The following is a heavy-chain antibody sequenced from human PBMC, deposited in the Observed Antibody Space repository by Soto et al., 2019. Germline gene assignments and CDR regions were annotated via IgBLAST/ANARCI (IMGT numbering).Heavy chain of an antibody. Sequence: QVQLQESGPGLVKPSETLSLTCIVSGDSISPYYWTWIRQPPGKGLEWIGHIYYSGSPNYNPSLKSRVTISVDTSKSQFSLKLSSVTAADTAVYSCARDVSPTYWGQGMLVTVSS. V-gene: IGHV4-59*01. J-gene: IGHJ4*02. CDR2: IYYSGSP. CDR3: ARDVSPTY. CDR1: GDSISPYY.